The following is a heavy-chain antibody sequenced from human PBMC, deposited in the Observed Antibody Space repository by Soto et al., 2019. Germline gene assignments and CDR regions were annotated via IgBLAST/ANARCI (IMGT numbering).Heavy chain of an antibody. CDR2: IYHSGST. CDR1: GGSISSGGYS. D-gene: IGHD2-8*01. V-gene: IGHV4-30-2*01. Sequence: QLQLQESGSGLVKPSQTLSLTCAVSGGSISSGGYSWSWIRQPPGKGLEWIGYIYHSGSTYYNPSLKSRVTVSVDRSKNQFSLKLSSVTAADTAVYYSARLWMYATRFDPWCQGTLVTVSS. CDR3: ARLWMYATRFDP. J-gene: IGHJ5*02.